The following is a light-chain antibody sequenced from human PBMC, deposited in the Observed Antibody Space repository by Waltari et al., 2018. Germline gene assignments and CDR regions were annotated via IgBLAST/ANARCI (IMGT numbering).Light chain of an antibody. CDR1: SGSLSTTSY. J-gene: IGLJ3*02. CDR2: KGN. Sequence: QTVVTQEPSLSVSPGGTVTLTCTLSSGSLSTTSYATWYQQTPGQAPRTLVYKGNSRSSGVSDRFSGSILGNKAALTITGAQADDECDYYCSLYMGSGIWVFGGGTKLTVL. CDR3: SLYMGSGIWV. V-gene: IGLV8-61*01.